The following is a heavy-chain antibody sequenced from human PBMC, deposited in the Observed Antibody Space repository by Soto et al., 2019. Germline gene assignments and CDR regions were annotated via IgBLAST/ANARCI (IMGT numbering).Heavy chain of an antibody. D-gene: IGHD3-3*02. CDR3: ARVRLSIAVNDALDV. J-gene: IGHJ3*01. Sequence: QVHLVESGGGVVQPGRSLRLSCAASGFTFNDYVIHWVRQAAGKGLEWVASMTYDGATEYYADSVKGRFTVSRDNSKRTLSLQKNSMRPEDTAVYYCARVRLSIAVNDALDVWGQGTTVTVSS. CDR1: GFTFNDYV. CDR2: MTYDGATE. V-gene: IGHV3-30*14.